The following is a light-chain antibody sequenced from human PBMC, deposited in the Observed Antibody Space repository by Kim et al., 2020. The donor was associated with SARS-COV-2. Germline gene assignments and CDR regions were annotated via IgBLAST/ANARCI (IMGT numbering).Light chain of an antibody. Sequence: SYELTQPPSVSVSPGQTGSITCSGDKLGDKYTFWYQQKTGQSPVLVIYQDTKRSSGIPERFSASNSGNTATLTISGTQAMDEADYYCQAWDSSTVVFGGG. V-gene: IGLV3-1*01. J-gene: IGLJ2*01. CDR1: KLGDKY. CDR3: QAWDSSTVV. CDR2: QDT.